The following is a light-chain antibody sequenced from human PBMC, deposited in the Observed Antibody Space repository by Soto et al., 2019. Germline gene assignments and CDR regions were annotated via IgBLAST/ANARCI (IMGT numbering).Light chain of an antibody. CDR3: QQFNSYPPIS. CDR1: QGISSA. J-gene: IGKJ5*01. V-gene: IGKV1-13*02. Sequence: AIQLTQSPSSLSASVGDRVTITCRASQGISSALAWYQQKPGKAPRLLIYDASSLESGVPSRFSCSGSGTDFTLTISSPQPEDFATYYCQQFNSYPPISFGHGTRLEIK. CDR2: DAS.